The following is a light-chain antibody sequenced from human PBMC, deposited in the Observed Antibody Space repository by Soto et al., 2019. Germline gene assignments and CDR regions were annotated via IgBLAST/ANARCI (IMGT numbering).Light chain of an antibody. J-gene: IGKJ5*01. CDR2: AAS. CDR1: QSVSIN. CDR3: QQRFNWQVT. V-gene: IGKV3-15*01. Sequence: EIVMTQSPATLSVSPGERVILSCRASQSVSINLAWFQQKPGQAPRLLIYAASTRATGIPARFSGSGSGTEFTLTISSLQSEDFAVYYCQQRFNWQVTFGQGTRLDIK.